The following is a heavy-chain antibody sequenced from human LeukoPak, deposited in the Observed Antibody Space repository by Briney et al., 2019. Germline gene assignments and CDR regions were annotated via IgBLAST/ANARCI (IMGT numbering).Heavy chain of an antibody. Sequence: SVKVSCKATGDAFSSYAISWVRQAPGQGLEWMGGIIPILGIANYAQKFQGRVTITADKSTSTAYMELSSLRSEDTAVYYCARAAWNYYDSSGYSFNLWGRGTLVTVSS. J-gene: IGHJ2*01. CDR2: IIPILGIA. CDR1: GDAFSSYA. CDR3: ARAAWNYYDSSGYSFNL. D-gene: IGHD3-22*01. V-gene: IGHV1-69*10.